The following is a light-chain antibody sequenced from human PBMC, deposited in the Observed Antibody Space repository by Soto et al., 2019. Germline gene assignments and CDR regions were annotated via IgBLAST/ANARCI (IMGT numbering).Light chain of an antibody. CDR3: QQYQRYWT. CDR2: DAS. J-gene: IGKJ1*01. Sequence: DIVMTQFPDSLAVSLGERATISCKSSQSVLYSSSNKNYLAWYQQKPGKAPKLLIFDASTLESGVPPRFTGSGSGTEFTLSISNLQPDDFATYYCQQYQRYWTFGHGTKVDIK. CDR1: QSVLYSSSNKNY. V-gene: IGKV4-1*01.